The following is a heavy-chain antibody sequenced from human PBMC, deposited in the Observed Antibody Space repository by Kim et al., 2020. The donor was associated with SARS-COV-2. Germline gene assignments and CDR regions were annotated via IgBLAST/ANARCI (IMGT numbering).Heavy chain of an antibody. CDR3: ATISRAGRVDY. V-gene: IGHV4-4*02. D-gene: IGHD6-19*01. Sequence: TQYNPALTSPVTISGDKSRNQFSLKLSSVTAADTAVYYCATISRAGRVDYWGQGTLVTVSS. J-gene: IGHJ4*02. CDR2: T.